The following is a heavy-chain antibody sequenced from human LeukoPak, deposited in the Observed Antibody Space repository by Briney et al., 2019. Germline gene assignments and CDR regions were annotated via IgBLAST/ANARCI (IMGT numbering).Heavy chain of an antibody. J-gene: IGHJ4*02. CDR2: ISHGGSDT. Sequence: GAALKTSCEGSGYTFTSHWIGWVRQLPGRGLGWMGSISHGGSDTRYSPSFQGQVTISADKSISTAYLQWSSLKASTTAIYYCARRYRSNSWYYFDYWGQGTLVTVSS. CDR1: GYTFTSHW. D-gene: IGHD6-13*01. V-gene: IGHV5-51*01. CDR3: ARRYRSNSWYYFDY.